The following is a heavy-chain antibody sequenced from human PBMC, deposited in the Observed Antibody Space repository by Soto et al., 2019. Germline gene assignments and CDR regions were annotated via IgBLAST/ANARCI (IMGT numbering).Heavy chain of an antibody. V-gene: IGHV1-69*06. D-gene: IGHD3-3*01. CDR2: IFPLFGTE. CDR1: GGSFSTYA. CDR3: ATGFWSGPIAHHFDY. J-gene: IGHJ4*01. Sequence: VHLVQSGADVKKPGTSVKVSCKDSGGSFSTYAINWLRQAPGQGLEWMGVIFPLFGTENYAHNFRDRFTFTADKSTTTAYMEVRSRTSEDTSVYYCATGFWSGPIAHHFDYWGQGTLVTVSS.